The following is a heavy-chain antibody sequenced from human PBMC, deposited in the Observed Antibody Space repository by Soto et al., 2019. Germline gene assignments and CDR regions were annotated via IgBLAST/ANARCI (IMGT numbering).Heavy chain of an antibody. CDR2: ISGSGDST. V-gene: IGHV3-23*01. J-gene: IGHJ4*02. D-gene: IGHD1-26*01. CDR3: ARRGSGSYYDY. Sequence: EVQLLESGGGLVQPGGSLRLSCAASGFTFSSYAMRWVRQAPGKGLEWVSAISGSGDSTYYADSVKGRFTTSRDNSKNTLYLQMNSLRAEDTAVYYCARRGSGSYYDYWGQGTLVTVSP. CDR1: GFTFSSYA.